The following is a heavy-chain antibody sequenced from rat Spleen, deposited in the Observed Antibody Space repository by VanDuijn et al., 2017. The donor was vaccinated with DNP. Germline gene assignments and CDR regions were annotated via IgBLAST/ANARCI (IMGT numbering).Heavy chain of an antibody. CDR2: MWYDGDT. CDR3: TRDYYSSSFTY. CDR1: GFSLTSYS. Sequence: QVQLEESGPGLMQPSETLSLTCTVSGFSLTSYSVSWVRQTSGKGPEWMRRMWYDGDTAYNSALQSRLSFSRDTSKSQVFLKMNSLQTEDTAIYFCTRDYYSSSFTYWGQGTLVTVSS. D-gene: IGHD1-2*01. J-gene: IGHJ3*01. V-gene: IGHV2-15*01.